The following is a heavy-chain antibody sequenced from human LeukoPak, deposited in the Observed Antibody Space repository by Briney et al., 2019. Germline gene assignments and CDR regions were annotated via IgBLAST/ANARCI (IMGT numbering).Heavy chain of an antibody. CDR2: ITNSSNFI. V-gene: IGHV3-21*01. J-gene: IGHJ6*02. Sequence: PGGSLRLSCAASGFSLSSYSMNWVRQAPGKGLEWVSSITNSSNFIYYADSVKGRFTISRDNAKNSLYLQMNSLRAEDTAVYFCARDVHGDGILTGYSYFGMDVWGQGTTDTVSS. CDR3: ARDVHGDGILTGYSYFGMDV. CDR1: GFSLSSYS. D-gene: IGHD3-9*01.